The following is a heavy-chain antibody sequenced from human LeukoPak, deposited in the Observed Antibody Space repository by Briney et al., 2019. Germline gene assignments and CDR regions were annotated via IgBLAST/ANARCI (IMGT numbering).Heavy chain of an antibody. CDR1: GFLFSKYA. D-gene: IGHD1-26*01. V-gene: IGHV3-33*01. Sequence: GGSLRLFCGACGFLFSKYAMQGVRQTPGEGVEWVAALWNDGSDENCADCEEGRFTISSDNSKNTLYLQMSSLSAEHTPVYYCAFEIGRSQGAFDIWGQGTVITVSS. CDR3: AFEIGRSQGAFDI. J-gene: IGHJ3*02. CDR2: LWNDGSDE.